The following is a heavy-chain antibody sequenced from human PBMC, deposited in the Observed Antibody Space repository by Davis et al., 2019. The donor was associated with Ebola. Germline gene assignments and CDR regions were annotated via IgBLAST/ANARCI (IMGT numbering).Heavy chain of an antibody. J-gene: IGHJ6*04. CDR1: GGSISSSSYY. D-gene: IGHD3-22*01. V-gene: IGHV4-39*07. CDR2: IYYSGST. CDR3: ARDYYDSSDIFYYYGMDV. Sequence: MPSETLSLTCTVSGGSISSSSYYWGWLRQPPGKGLEWIGSIYYSGSTYYNPSLKSRVTISVDTSKNQFSLKLSSVTAADTAVYYCARDYYDSSDIFYYYGMDVWGKGTTVTVSS.